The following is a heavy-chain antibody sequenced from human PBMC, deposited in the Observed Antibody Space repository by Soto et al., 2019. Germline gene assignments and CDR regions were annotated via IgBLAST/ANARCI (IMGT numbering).Heavy chain of an antibody. D-gene: IGHD1-1*01. Sequence: EVQLVESGGGVVQPGGSLRLSCAVSGFTFSNYDMHWVRQATGKGLEWVSAIGDGGATYYAGSVKGRFTISRENAKNSLYLQMISLRAGDTAVYYCVREMEGVRGYYGLDVWGQGTTVTVSS. CDR2: IGDGGAT. V-gene: IGHV3-13*01. CDR1: GFTFSNYD. J-gene: IGHJ6*02. CDR3: VREMEGVRGYYGLDV.